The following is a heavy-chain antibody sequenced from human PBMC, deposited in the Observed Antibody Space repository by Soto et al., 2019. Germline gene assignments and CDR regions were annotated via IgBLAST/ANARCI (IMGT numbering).Heavy chain of an antibody. CDR3: AKDSRVYSYGRKGNWFDP. V-gene: IGHV3-30*18. Sequence: QVQLVESGGGVVQPGRSLRLSCAASGFTFSSYGMHWVRQAPGKGLEWVAVISYDVSNKYYADSVKGRFTISRDNSKNTLYLQMNSLRAEDTAVYYCAKDSRVYSYGRKGNWFDPWGQGTLVTVSS. J-gene: IGHJ5*02. CDR2: ISYDVSNK. CDR1: GFTFSSYG. D-gene: IGHD5-18*01.